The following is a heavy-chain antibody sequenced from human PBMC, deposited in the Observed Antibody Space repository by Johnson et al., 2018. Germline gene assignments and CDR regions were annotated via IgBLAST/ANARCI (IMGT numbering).Heavy chain of an antibody. V-gene: IGHV1-8*01. Sequence: QVQLGQSGAEVKKPGASVKVSCKASRYTFTSSDINWVRQATGQRLEWMGWMNPNRGDTGHVKKFKVRVTMTRDTSINTAYMELSSRRSDDTAVYFCVEARQWIDHDSSNWLAPWGQGTLVTVSA. J-gene: IGHJ5*02. CDR2: MNPNRGDT. D-gene: IGHD3-22*01. CDR3: VEARQWIDHDSSNWLAP. CDR1: RYTFTSSD.